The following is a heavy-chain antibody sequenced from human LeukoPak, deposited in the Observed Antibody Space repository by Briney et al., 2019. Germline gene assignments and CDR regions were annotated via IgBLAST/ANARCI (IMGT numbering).Heavy chain of an antibody. D-gene: IGHD1-1*01. V-gene: IGHV3-21*01. CDR3: ARGGTTFEH. J-gene: IGHJ4*02. CDR2: ISSSSSNI. Sequence: PGESLRLSCAASGFTFSSYSMNWVRQAPGKGLEWVSSISSSSSNIYYADSVKGRFTISRDNAKNSLYLQMNSLRAEDTAVYYCARGGTTFEHWGQGTLVTVSS. CDR1: GFTFSSYS.